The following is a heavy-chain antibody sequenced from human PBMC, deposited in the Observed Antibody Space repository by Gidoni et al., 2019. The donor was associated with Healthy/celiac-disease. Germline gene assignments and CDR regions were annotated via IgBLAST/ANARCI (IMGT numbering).Heavy chain of an antibody. CDR1: GFPFSSYS. CDR3: ASTNWNYAPHDAFDI. CDR2: ISSSSSYI. D-gene: IGHD1-7*01. Sequence: EVQLVESGGGLVKPGGSLRLSCAASGFPFSSYSMNWVRQAPGKGLEGVSSISSSSSYIYYADSVKGRFTISRDNAKNSLYLQMNSLRAEDTAVYYCASTNWNYAPHDAFDIWGQGTMVTVSS. J-gene: IGHJ3*02. V-gene: IGHV3-21*01.